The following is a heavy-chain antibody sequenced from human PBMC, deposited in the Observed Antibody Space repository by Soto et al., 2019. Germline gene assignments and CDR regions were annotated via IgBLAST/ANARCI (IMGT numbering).Heavy chain of an antibody. D-gene: IGHD2-2*01. J-gene: IGHJ4*02. CDR2: IWYDGSNK. CDR1: GFTFSSYG. CDR3: ARDLSPGAAAMFYFDY. V-gene: IGHV3-33*01. Sequence: QVQLVESGGGVVQPGRSLRLSCAASGFTFSSYGMHWVRQAPGTGLEWVAVIWYDGSNKYYADSVKGRFTISRDNSKNTLYLQMNSLRAEDTAVYYCARDLSPGAAAMFYFDYWGQGTLVTVSS.